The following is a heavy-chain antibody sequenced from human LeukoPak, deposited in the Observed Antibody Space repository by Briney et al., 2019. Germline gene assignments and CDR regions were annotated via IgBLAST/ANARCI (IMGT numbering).Heavy chain of an antibody. CDR2: IWYDGSNK. V-gene: IGHV3-33*08. Sequence: GGSLRLSCAASGFTFTGHNMNWVRQAPGKGLEWVAVIWYDGSNKYYADSVKGRFTISRDNSKNTLYMQMNSLRAEDTAVYYCARDQTTVARGYFDYWGQGTLVTVSS. D-gene: IGHD4-23*01. J-gene: IGHJ4*02. CDR1: GFTFTGHN. CDR3: ARDQTTVARGYFDY.